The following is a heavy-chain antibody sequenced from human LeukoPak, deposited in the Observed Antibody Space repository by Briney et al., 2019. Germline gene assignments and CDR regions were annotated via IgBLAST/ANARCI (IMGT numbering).Heavy chain of an antibody. CDR1: GFTFSSYA. CDR2: ISGSGGST. J-gene: IGHJ4*02. V-gene: IGHV3-23*01. CDR3: AKESPRSSGSYYYFDY. D-gene: IGHD1-26*01. Sequence: GGSLRLSCAASGFTFSSYAISWVRQAPGKGLEWVSAISGSGGSTYYADSVKGRFTISRDNSKNTLYLQMNSLRAEDTAVYYCAKESPRSSGSYYYFDYWGQGTLVTVSS.